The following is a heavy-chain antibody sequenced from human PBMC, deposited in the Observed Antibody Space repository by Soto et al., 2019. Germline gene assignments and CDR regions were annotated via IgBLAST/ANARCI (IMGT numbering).Heavy chain of an antibody. CDR2: ISYDGSHE. CDR1: GFTFSNYG. V-gene: IGHV3-30*18. J-gene: IGHJ5*02. Sequence: QVQLVESGGGVVQPGRSLRLSCAASGFTFSNYGMHWVRQTPGKGLEWVAVISYDGSHEFYTDSVKGRFTISRDNSKNTLYLQMNSLKTEDTAMYYCAKDPKCCTIGSHVHDTWFDPGGQGTLVTVSS. D-gene: IGHD2-8*01. CDR3: AKDPKCCTIGSHVHDTWFDP.